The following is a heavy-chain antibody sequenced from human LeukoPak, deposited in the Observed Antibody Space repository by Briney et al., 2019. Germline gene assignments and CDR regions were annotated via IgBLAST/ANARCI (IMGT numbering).Heavy chain of an antibody. J-gene: IGHJ4*02. D-gene: IGHD6-19*01. CDR2: IYYSGST. CDR3: ATHSSYSSGWAFDY. CDR1: GGSISSYY. V-gene: IGHV4-59*01. Sequence: PSETLSLTCTVSGGSISSYYWSWIRQPPGKGLEWIGYIYYSGSTNYNPSLKSRVTISVDTSKNLFSLKLSSVTAADTAVYYCATHSSYSSGWAFDYWGQGTLVTVSS.